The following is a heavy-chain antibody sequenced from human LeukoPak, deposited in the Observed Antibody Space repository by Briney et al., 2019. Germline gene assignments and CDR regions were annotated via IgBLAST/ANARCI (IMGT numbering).Heavy chain of an antibody. J-gene: IGHJ4*02. V-gene: IGHV4-59*01. Sequence: SETLSLTCTVSGGSISSYYWSWIRQPPGKGLEWIGYIYYSGSTNYNPSLKSRVTISVDTSKNQFSLKLSSVTAADTAVYYCARGAGDIVLMVFDYWGQGTLVTVSS. CDR3: ARGAGDIVLMVFDY. D-gene: IGHD2-8*01. CDR1: GGSISSYY. CDR2: IYYSGST.